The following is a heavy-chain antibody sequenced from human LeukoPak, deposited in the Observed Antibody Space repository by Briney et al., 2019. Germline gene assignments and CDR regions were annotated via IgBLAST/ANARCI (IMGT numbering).Heavy chain of an antibody. CDR1: GYTSTEYY. CDR3: AIPGSTYYPAPFDF. V-gene: IGHV1-69*13. D-gene: IGHD3-22*01. J-gene: IGHJ4*02. Sequence: WASVKVSCKASGYTSTEYYMHWVRQAPGQGLEWMGGIIPIFGTANYAQKFQGRVTITADESTSTAYMELSSLRSEDTAVYYCAIPGSTYYPAPFDFWGQGTLVTVSS. CDR2: IIPIFGTA.